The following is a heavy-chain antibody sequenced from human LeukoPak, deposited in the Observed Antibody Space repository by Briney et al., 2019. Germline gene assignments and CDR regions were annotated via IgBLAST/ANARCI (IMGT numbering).Heavy chain of an antibody. CDR3: ANLPRGDY. Sequence: AGGSLRLSCAASGFTVSRNYMSWVRQAPGKGLEWVSVIYSGGNTYYADFVKGRFTISRDGSKNTLYLQINSLTAEDTAVYYCANLPRGDYWGLGTLVTVSS. CDR1: GFTVSRNY. V-gene: IGHV3-53*01. D-gene: IGHD3-10*01. J-gene: IGHJ4*02. CDR2: IYSGGNT.